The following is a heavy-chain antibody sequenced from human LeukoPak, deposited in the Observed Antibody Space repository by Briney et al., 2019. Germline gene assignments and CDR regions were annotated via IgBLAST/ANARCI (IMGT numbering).Heavy chain of an antibody. CDR1: GYTFTSYG. CDR3: ARGLDFREADISYYFDY. CDR2: ISAYNGNT. J-gene: IGHJ4*02. V-gene: IGHV1-18*01. D-gene: IGHD3-3*01. Sequence: ASVKVSCKASGYTFTSYGISWVRQAPGQGLEWMGWISAYNGNTNYAQKLQGRVTMTTDTSTSTAYMELRSLRSDDTAAYYCARGLDFREADISYYFDYWGQGTLVTVSS.